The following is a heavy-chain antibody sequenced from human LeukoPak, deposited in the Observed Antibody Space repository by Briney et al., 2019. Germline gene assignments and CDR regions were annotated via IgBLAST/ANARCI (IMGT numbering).Heavy chain of an antibody. CDR2: INHSVST. J-gene: IGHJ4*02. D-gene: IGHD3-16*02. CDR3: ARGPLSYDYVWGSYRYTSPFDY. V-gene: IGHV4-34*01. CDR1: GGSFSGYY. Sequence: SETLSLTCAVYGGSFSGYYWSWIRQPPGKGLEWIGEINHSVSTNYNPSLKSRVTISVDTSKNQFSLKLSSVTAADTAVYYCARGPLSYDYVWGSYRYTSPFDYWGQGTLVTVSS.